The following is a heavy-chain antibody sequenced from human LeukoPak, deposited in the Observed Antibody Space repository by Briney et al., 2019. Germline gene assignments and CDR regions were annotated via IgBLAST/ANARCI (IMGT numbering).Heavy chain of an antibody. CDR3: AGLEGRYSTDWFYFFDY. D-gene: IGHD6-19*01. Sequence: PSETLSLTCAVSGGSISSLNLWSWLRQPPGKGLEWFGEMYLDGRTNFHPSVRGRVTIFIDKPKNQLSLQLTSVTAADTAVYYCAGLEGRYSTDWFYFFDYWGQGALVTVSS. CDR1: GGSISSLNL. J-gene: IGHJ4*02. CDR2: MYLDGRT. V-gene: IGHV4-4*02.